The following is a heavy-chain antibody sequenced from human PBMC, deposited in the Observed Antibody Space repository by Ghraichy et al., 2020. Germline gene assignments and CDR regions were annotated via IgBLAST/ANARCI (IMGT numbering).Heavy chain of an antibody. CDR1: GFTFSSYE. V-gene: IGHV3-48*03. D-gene: IGHD3-16*01. J-gene: IGHJ4*02. Sequence: GGSLRLSCAASGFTFSSYEMNWVRQAPGKGLEWVSYISSSAHTIYYADSVKGRFTISRDNARKSLYLQMNSLRAEDTAVYYCARDHPQGGIYFDYWCQGTLVTVFS. CDR2: ISSSAHTI. CDR3: ARDHPQGGIYFDY.